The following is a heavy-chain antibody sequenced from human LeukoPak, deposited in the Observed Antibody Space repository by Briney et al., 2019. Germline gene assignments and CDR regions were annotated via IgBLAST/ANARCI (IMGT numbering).Heavy chain of an antibody. CDR1: GYTFTGYY. Sequence: ASVKVSCKASGYTFTGYYMHWVRQAPGQGLEWMGWINPNSGGTNYAQNFQGRVTMTRDTSISTAYMELSRLRSDDTAVYYCAIGGNSGYDFLIGAIDYWGQGTLVTVSS. D-gene: IGHD5-12*01. CDR2: INPNSGGT. J-gene: IGHJ4*02. V-gene: IGHV1-2*02. CDR3: AIGGNSGYDFLIGAIDY.